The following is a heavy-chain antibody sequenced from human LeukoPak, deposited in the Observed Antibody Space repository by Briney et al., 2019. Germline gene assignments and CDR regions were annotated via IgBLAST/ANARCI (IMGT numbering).Heavy chain of an antibody. Sequence: ASVKVSCKASGYTFTGYYMHWVRQAPGQGLEGMGWINPKSGGTNYAQKFQGRVTMTRDTSISTAYMELSRLRSDDTAVYYCARVRTIAAAGNPVGYWGQGTLVTVSS. J-gene: IGHJ4*02. D-gene: IGHD6-13*01. V-gene: IGHV1-2*02. CDR3: ARVRTIAAAGNPVGY. CDR2: INPKSGGT. CDR1: GYTFTGYY.